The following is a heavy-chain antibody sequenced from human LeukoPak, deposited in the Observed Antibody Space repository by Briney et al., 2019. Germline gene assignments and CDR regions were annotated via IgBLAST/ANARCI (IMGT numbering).Heavy chain of an antibody. D-gene: IGHD5-18*01. CDR3: ARSGYSYGPRLSKKYFQH. J-gene: IGHJ1*01. V-gene: IGHV1-2*02. CDR2: INPNSGGT. CDR1: GYTFTGYY. Sequence: ASVKVSCKASGYTFTGYYMHWVRQAPGQGLEWMGWINPNSGGTNYAQKFQGRVTMTRDTSISTAYMELSRLRSDDTAVYYCARSGYSYGPRLSKKYFQHWGQGTLVTVSS.